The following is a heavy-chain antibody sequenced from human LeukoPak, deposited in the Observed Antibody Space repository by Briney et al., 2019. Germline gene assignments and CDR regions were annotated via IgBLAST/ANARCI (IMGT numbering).Heavy chain of an antibody. V-gene: IGHV2-5*01. CDR3: ARMFPTMVRGVLPPYFDY. CDR2: IYWNDDK. D-gene: IGHD3-10*01. J-gene: IGHJ4*02. CDR1: GFSLSTYKVG. Sequence: GSGPTLVNPTQTLTLTCAVSGFSLSTYKVGVGWIRQPPGKALEWLARIYWNDDKGYNPSLKNRLTITKDTSKNQVVLTMTNMDPVDTGTYYCARMFPTMVRGVLPPYFDYWGQGTLVTVSS.